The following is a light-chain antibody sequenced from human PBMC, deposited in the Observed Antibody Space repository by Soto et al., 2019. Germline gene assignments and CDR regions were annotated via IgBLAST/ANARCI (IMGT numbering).Light chain of an antibody. CDR2: EVS. CDR3: NSYTSSSTLV. Sequence: QSALTQPASVSGSPGQSITISCTGTSSDVGDYNFVSWYQQHPGKAPKLMIYEVSKRPSGVSNRFSGSKSGNTASLTISGLQADDEADYYCNSYTSSSTLVFGGGTKLTVL. V-gene: IGLV2-14*01. J-gene: IGLJ2*01. CDR1: SSDVGDYNF.